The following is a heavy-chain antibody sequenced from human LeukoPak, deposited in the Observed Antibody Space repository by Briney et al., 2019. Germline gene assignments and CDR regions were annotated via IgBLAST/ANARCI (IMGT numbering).Heavy chain of an antibody. D-gene: IGHD6-13*01. Sequence: GGSLRLSCAASGFTFSSYDMHWVRQATGKGLEWVSAIGTAGDTYYPGSVKGRFTISRENAKNSLCLQVNSLRAGDTAVYYCARSSSYSSRWYRSDYYYYGMDVWGQGTTVTVSS. CDR1: GFTFSSYD. J-gene: IGHJ6*02. V-gene: IGHV3-13*01. CDR3: ARSSSYSSRWYRSDYYYYGMDV. CDR2: IGTAGDT.